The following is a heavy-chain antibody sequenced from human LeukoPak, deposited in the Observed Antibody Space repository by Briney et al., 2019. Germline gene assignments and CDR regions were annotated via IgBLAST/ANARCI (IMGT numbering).Heavy chain of an antibody. CDR3: AKFLPTHIVVANYYFDY. CDR1: GFTFSSYA. V-gene: IGHV3-23*01. CDR2: ISGSGGST. D-gene: IGHD2-21*01. J-gene: IGHJ4*02. Sequence: GRSLRLSCAASGFTFSSYAMSLVRQAPGKGLEWVSAISGSGGSTYYADSVKGRFTISRDNSKKTVYLQMNSLRAEDTAVYYCAKFLPTHIVVANYYFDYWGQGTLVTVSS.